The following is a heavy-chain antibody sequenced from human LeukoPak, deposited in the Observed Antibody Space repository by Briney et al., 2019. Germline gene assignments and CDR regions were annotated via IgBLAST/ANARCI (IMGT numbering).Heavy chain of an antibody. CDR3: VREGYFFDY. CDR2: TYYRSKWYN. CDR1: GDSVSTSGVA. J-gene: IGHJ4*02. V-gene: IGHV6-1*01. Sequence: SQTLSLSCAISGDSVSTSGVAWNWVRQSPSRGLEWLGKTYYRSKWYNDYAESVKSRITINPDTSKNQFSLHLNSVTPEDTAVYYCVREGYFFDYWGQGTLVTVSS.